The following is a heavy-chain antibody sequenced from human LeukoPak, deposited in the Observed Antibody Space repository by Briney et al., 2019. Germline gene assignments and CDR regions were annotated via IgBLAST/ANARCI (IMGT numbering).Heavy chain of an antibody. V-gene: IGHV4-59*01. CDR1: GGSISSYY. D-gene: IGHD6-13*01. Sequence: SETLSLTCTVSGGSISSYYWSWIRQPPGKGLEWIGYIYYSGSTNYNPSLKSRVTISVDTSKNQFSLKLSSVTAADTAVYYCARDRPYSSSWPNWFDPWGQGTLVTVSS. J-gene: IGHJ5*02. CDR2: IYYSGST. CDR3: ARDRPYSSSWPNWFDP.